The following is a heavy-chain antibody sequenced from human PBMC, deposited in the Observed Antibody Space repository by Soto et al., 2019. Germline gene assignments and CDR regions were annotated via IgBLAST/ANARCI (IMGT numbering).Heavy chain of an antibody. CDR2: ISSRSSTI. Sequence: GGSLRLSCASSGFTFSSYSMNWVRQAPGKGLEWVSYISSRSSTIYYADSVKGRFTISRDNAKNSLYLQMNSLRAEDTAVYYCARDRVESGYPEYFQHWGQGTLVTVSS. J-gene: IGHJ1*01. CDR3: ARDRVESGYPEYFQH. CDR1: GFTFSSYS. V-gene: IGHV3-48*01. D-gene: IGHD3-22*01.